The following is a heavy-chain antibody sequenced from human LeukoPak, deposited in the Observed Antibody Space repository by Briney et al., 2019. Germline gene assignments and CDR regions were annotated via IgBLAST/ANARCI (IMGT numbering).Heavy chain of an antibody. CDR2: IYYSGTT. Sequence: SETLSLTCTVSGGSVSSYYWSWIRQPPGKALERIGYIYYSGTTNYNPSLKSRVTILADTSKHQFSLKLSSVTAADTAVYYCARYSYGSKWFDPWGQGTLVTVSS. CDR3: ARYSYGSKWFDP. CDR1: GGSVSSYY. J-gene: IGHJ5*02. D-gene: IGHD5-18*01. V-gene: IGHV4-59*02.